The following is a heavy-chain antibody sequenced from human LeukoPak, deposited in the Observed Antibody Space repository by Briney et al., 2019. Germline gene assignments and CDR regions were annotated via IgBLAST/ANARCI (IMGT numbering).Heavy chain of an antibody. V-gene: IGHV5-51*01. CDR3: AKGVSGTNFGMDV. Sequence: GESLQISCKGAGYSFFNYWIAWVRQMPGKGLEWIGIIYPADSDTRYSPSFQGQVTISADKSISTAYLQWSSLKASDSAMYYCAKGVSGTNFGMDVWGAGTTVIVS. CDR2: IYPADSDT. CDR1: GYSFFNYW. J-gene: IGHJ6*01. D-gene: IGHD3-10*01.